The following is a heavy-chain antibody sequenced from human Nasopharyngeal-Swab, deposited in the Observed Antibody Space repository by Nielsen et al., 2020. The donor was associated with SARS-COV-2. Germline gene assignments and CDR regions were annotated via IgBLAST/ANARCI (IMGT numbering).Heavy chain of an antibody. V-gene: IGHV4-39*01. D-gene: IGHD3-16*02. J-gene: IGHJ6*02. CDR2: IYYRGST. CDR3: ARRETMITFGGVIAYYYGMDV. Sequence: RQAPGKGLEWIGSIYYRGSTHYNPSLKSRVTISVDTSKNQFSLKLSSVTAADTAVYYCARRETMITFGGVIAYYYGMDVWGQGTTVTVSS.